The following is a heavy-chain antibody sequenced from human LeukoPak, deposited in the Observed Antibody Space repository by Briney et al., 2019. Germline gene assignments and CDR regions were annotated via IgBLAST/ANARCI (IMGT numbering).Heavy chain of an antibody. J-gene: IGHJ6*02. CDR2: IYSGGST. Sequence: GGSLRLSCAASGFTVSSNYMSWVRQAPGKGLAWVSVIYSGGSTYYADSVKGRFTISRDNSKNTLYLQMNSLRAEDTAVYYCAHLGAYYYYGMDVWGQGTTVTVSS. D-gene: IGHD1-26*01. CDR3: AHLGAYYYYGMDV. CDR1: GFTVSSNY. V-gene: IGHV3-53*01.